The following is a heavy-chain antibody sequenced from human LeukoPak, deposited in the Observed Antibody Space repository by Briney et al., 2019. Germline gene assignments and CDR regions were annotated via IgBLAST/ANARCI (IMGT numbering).Heavy chain of an antibody. D-gene: IGHD3-22*01. CDR3: AKDLSSFYYDGNS. J-gene: IGHJ4*02. CDR1: GFTFSKHA. CDR2: IGDSGGST. Sequence: GGSLRLSCTASGFTFSKHAMSWVRQAPGKGLEWVSVIGDSGGSTDYADSLQGRFTISRDNSKNTLYLQMNSLRAEDTAIYYCAKDLSSFYYDGNSWGQGTLVTVSS. V-gene: IGHV3-23*01.